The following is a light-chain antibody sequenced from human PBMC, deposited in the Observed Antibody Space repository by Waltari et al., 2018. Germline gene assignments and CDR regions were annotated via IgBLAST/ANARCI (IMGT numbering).Light chain of an antibody. CDR2: EVH. CDR3: SSYGGNYYA. V-gene: IGLV2-8*01. J-gene: IGLJ1*01. CDR1: SSDVGVYNF. Sequence: QSALTQPPSASGSPGQSVTISCTGTSSDVGVYNFVSWYHHHPGKAPKPMIHEVHKRPSGVPDRFAGSKSGNTASLTVSGLRAEDEADYYCSSYGGNYYAFGTGTKVTVL.